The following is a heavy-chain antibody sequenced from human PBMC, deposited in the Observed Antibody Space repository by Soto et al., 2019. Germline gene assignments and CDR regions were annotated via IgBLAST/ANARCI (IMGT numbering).Heavy chain of an antibody. J-gene: IGHJ4*02. D-gene: IGHD3-10*01. V-gene: IGHV3-30-3*01. Sequence: QVQLVESGGGVVQPGRSLRLSCAASGFTFSSHSIQWLRQAPGKGLEWVAVISYDGSIKYYADSVKGRFTISRDNSKNTAYLQMNSLRAEDTAVFYCAREWSTSGDLDYWGQGTLVIVSS. CDR1: GFTFSSHS. CDR3: AREWSTSGDLDY. CDR2: ISYDGSIK.